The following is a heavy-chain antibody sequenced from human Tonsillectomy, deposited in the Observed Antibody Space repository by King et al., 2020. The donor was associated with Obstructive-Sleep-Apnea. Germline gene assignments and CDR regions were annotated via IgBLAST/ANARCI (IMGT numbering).Heavy chain of an antibody. V-gene: IGHV3-15*01. J-gene: IGHJ4*02. CDR3: ATVDLVSTIRG. CDR1: GFTFSNAW. D-gene: IGHD5/OR15-5a*01. Sequence: DVQLVESGGGMVKPGGSLRLSCAASGFTFSNAWMTWVRQAPGKGLEWVGRIKTKTDGGPTDYAAPVKGRFTISRDDSKNTLYLQMNSLKTEDTAVYYCATVDLVSTIRGGGQGTLVTVSS. CDR2: IKTKTDGGPT.